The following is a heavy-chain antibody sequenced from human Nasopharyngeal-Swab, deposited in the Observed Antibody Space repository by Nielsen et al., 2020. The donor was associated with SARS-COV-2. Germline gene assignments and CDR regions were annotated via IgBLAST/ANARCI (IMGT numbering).Heavy chain of an antibody. CDR1: GSSLTTSAVS. D-gene: IGHD3-10*01. CDR3: ARSSAGLADY. Sequence: SGPPLVKPTQTLTLTCTFPGSSLTTSAVSVGWIRQPPGKALEWLARIDWDDDKYYSTSLKTRLTISKDTSKNQVVLTMTNMDPVDTATYYCARSSAGLADYWGQGTLVTVSS. V-gene: IGHV2-70*11. J-gene: IGHJ4*02. CDR2: IDWDDDK.